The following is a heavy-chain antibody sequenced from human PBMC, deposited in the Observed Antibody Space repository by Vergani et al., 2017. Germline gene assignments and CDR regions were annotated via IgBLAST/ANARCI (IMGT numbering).Heavy chain of an antibody. CDR2: IFHTGST. Sequence: QLQLQESGPGLVKPSETLSLTCAVSGYSISSGYYWGWIRQPPGKGLEWIGSIFHTGSTYSNPSLKSRVTISVDTSRNPFSLKLSSVTAADTAVYYCASRDITIFGVVIIRGYYYYGMDVWGQGTTVTVSS. CDR3: ASRDITIFGVVIIRGYYYYGMDV. CDR1: GYSISSGYY. J-gene: IGHJ6*02. D-gene: IGHD3-3*01. V-gene: IGHV4-38-2*01.